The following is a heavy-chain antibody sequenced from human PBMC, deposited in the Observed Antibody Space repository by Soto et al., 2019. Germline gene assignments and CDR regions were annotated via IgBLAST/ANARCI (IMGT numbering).Heavy chain of an antibody. CDR2: INDSGNI. V-gene: IGHV4-34*01. CDR3: ARGLILWFGEVSRRGGYYYYMDV. J-gene: IGHJ6*03. CDR1: GGSFSGYQ. Sequence: QVQLQQWGAGLLKPSETLSLTCAVYGGSFSGYQWTWIRQTPGKGLEWSGEINDSGNINYNPSLKSLVTILVDTAKKQISLKLSSVTAADTAVYYCARGLILWFGEVSRRGGYYYYMDVWGKGTTVTVSS. D-gene: IGHD3-10*01.